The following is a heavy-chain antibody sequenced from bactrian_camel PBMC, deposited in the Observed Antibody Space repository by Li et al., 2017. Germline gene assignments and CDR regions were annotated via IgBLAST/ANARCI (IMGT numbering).Heavy chain of an antibody. CDR1: GVTFDDAD. D-gene: IGHD3*01. V-gene: IGHV3S53*01. J-gene: IGHJ4*01. CDR3: AAAAGRYAGFGCDSSWKY. Sequence: QLVESGGGSVHPGGSLRLSCTISGVTFDDADMGWYRQAPGSECEMVSAINSDGSTTYADSVKGRFTISHDYGKTTVSLQMNSLKPEDTAVYYCAAAAGRYAGFGCDSSWKYWGQGTQVTVS. CDR2: INSDGST.